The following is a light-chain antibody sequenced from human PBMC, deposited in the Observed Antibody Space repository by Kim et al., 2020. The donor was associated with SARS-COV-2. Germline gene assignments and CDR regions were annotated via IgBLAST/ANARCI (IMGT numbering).Light chain of an antibody. V-gene: IGLV2-11*01. CDR3: CSYAGSLV. CDR2: DVS. J-gene: IGLJ2*01. CDR1: SSDVGGYNY. Sequence: QSALTQPRSVSGSPGQSVTISCTGTSSDVGGYNYVSWYQQHPGKAPKLMIYDVSKRPSGVPDRFSGSKSGNTASLTISGLQPEDEADYYCCSYAGSLVFGGGTQLTVL.